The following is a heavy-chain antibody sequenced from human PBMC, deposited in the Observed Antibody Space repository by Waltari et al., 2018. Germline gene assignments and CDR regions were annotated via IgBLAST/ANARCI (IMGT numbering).Heavy chain of an antibody. Sequence: EVQLLESGGTLIQPGGSLRLSCAASAFTFIPYTMAWVRQTPGKGLEWVSSILDTDGRALYTDSVKGRFTISRDNSKDTLFLEMNSLRAEDTALYFCAKILHEKTSNMIFDSWGQGTLVTVSA. J-gene: IGHJ4*02. CDR1: AFTFIPYT. CDR2: ILDTDGRA. D-gene: IGHD3-16*01. V-gene: IGHV3-23*01. CDR3: AKILHEKTSNMIFDS.